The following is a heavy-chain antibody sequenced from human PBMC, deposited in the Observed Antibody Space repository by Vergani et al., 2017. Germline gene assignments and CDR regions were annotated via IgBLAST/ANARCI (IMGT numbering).Heavy chain of an antibody. D-gene: IGHD2-2*02. V-gene: IGHV4-38-2*02. CDR1: GDSISSGYY. CDR3: ATIGYRRWGYYFDY. CDR2: IHPSGRT. Sequence: QVQLQESGPGLVKPSETLSLTCTVSGDSISSGYYWGWIRQPPGKELEWIGSIHPSGRTYYNTSLKSRVTVSVDESRNLFSLRLNSVTAADTAVYYCATIGYRRWGYYFDYWGQGILVTVSS. J-gene: IGHJ4*02.